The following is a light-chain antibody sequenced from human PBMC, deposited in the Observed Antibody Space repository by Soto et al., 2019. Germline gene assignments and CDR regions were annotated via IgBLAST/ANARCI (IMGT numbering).Light chain of an antibody. CDR2: DAF. V-gene: IGKV1-5*01. J-gene: IGKJ4*01. Sequence: DIQITHSPSSLSASVGDRVTITCRSSQSISSWLAWYQQKPGKAPKLLIFDAFSLESGVPSRFSGSRSGTEFTLTISSLQPDDYATYYCQQYNSYSPLTLGGGTKVDIK. CDR1: QSISSW. CDR3: QQYNSYSPLT.